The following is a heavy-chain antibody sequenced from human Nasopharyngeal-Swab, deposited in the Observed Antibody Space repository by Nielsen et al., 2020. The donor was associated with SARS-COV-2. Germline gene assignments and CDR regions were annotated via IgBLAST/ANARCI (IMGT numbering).Heavy chain of an antibody. CDR1: GGPFSTYA. CDR2: IIPSFSRG. D-gene: IGHD2-15*01. J-gene: IGHJ4*02. V-gene: IGHV1-69*13. Sequence: SVKVSCKASGGPFSTYAFSWVRQAPGQGLEWMGGIIPSFSRGNYAQKFQDRVTITADEATSTAYMELSSLRSEDTAVYYCARDVNGGSWVFDYWGQGTLVTVSS. CDR3: ARDVNGGSWVFDY.